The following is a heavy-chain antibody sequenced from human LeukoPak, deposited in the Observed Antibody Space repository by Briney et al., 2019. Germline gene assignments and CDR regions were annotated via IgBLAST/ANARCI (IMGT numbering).Heavy chain of an antibody. J-gene: IGHJ4*02. CDR3: ARDRCMVRGVKYYYFDY. Sequence: GGSLRLSRAASGFTFSSYGMHWVRQAPGKGLEWVAVIWYDGSNKYYADSVKGRFTISRDNSKNTLYLQMNSLRAEDTAVYYCARDRCMVRGVKYYYFDYWGQGTLVTVSS. CDR1: GFTFSSYG. V-gene: IGHV3-33*01. CDR2: IWYDGSNK. D-gene: IGHD3-10*01.